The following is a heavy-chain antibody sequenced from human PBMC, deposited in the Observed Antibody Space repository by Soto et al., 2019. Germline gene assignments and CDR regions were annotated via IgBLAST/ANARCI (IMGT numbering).Heavy chain of an antibody. J-gene: IGHJ4*02. CDR1: GGTFSSYT. Sequence: QVQLVQSGAEVQKPGSSVKVSCKASGGTFSSYTISWVRQAPGQGLEWMGRIIPILGIANYAQKVQGRVTITAEKATSTAYMERSSLRSEDTAVYYCASSSGRLYFDYWGQGTLVTVSS. CDR2: IIPILGIA. V-gene: IGHV1-69*02. D-gene: IGHD3-22*01. CDR3: ASSSGRLYFDY.